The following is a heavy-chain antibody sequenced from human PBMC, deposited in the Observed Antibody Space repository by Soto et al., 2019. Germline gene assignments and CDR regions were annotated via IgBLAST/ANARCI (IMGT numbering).Heavy chain of an antibody. Sequence: QVQLVESGGDLVKPGGSLRLSCAASGFTFSDYYMSWIRQAPGKGLEWVSHSSRGGHTIYYADSVKGRFTISRDNARNSLYLQMNSLRAEDTAVYYCARLGLDAVIDYWGRGTLVTVSS. CDR2: SSRGGHTI. V-gene: IGHV3-11*01. J-gene: IGHJ4*02. CDR3: ARLGLDAVIDY. D-gene: IGHD3-10*01. CDR1: GFTFSDYY.